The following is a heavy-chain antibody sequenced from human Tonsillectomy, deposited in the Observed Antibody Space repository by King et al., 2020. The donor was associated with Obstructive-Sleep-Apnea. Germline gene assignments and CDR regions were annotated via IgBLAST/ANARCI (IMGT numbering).Heavy chain of an antibody. D-gene: IGHD1-26*01. V-gene: IGHV4-61*01. J-gene: IGHJ4*02. CDR2: IYYSGNY. CDR3: ARDLGGNYYGGADY. Sequence: QLQESGPGLVKPAETLSLTCTVSGVSVSSTRYYWSWIRQPPGKGLEWIGYIYYSGNYNYNPSLSSRVTMSLDKSKNQFSPQLTSVTAADTAVYYCARDLGGNYYGGADYWGQGTLVTVSS. CDR1: GVSVSSTRYY.